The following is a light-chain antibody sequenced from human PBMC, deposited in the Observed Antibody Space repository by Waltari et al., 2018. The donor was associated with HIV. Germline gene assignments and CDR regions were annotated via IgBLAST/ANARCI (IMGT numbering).Light chain of an antibody. V-gene: IGLV1-40*01. Sequence: QSVLTQPPSVSGAPGQRVTIPCTGSNSNLGAAHDVHWFQQLPGTAPKAVNYGNNDRPEGVPDRFSGSESGTSGSLASRGLQGEGEADYGCQAYDSSLSGSVVGGGTKLTVL. J-gene: IGLJ2*01. CDR2: GNN. CDR1: NSNLGAAHD. CDR3: QAYDSSLSGSV.